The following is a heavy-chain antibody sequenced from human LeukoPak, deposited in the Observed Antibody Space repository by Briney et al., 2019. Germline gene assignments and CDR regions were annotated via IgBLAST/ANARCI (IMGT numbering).Heavy chain of an antibody. CDR1: GFDFSDYY. V-gene: IGHV3-11*01. J-gene: IGHJ4*02. CDR2: IISRSVVI. CDR3: GRVQSHPDRAFSVDS. Sequence: GSLRLSCAASGFDFSDYYMTWIRQAPGKGLEWISYIISRSVVIFSGDSVKGRSTISRDTAKNSLYLQLNSMRVEDTAVYFCGRVQSHPDRAFSVDSWGQGTLVIVSS.